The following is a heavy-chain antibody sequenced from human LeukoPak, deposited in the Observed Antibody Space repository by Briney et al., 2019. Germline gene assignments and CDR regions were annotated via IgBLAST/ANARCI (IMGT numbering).Heavy chain of an antibody. CDR3: AREKELGIVANWYFDL. J-gene: IGHJ2*01. CDR2: IIPIFGIA. V-gene: IGHV1-69*04. Sequence: AASVKVSCKASGGTFSNYAISWVRQAPGQGLEWMGRIIPIFGIANYAQRIQGRVTITADKSTSTACMELSSLRSEDTAVYYCAREKELGIVANWYFDLWGRGTLVTVSS. CDR1: GGTFSNYA. D-gene: IGHD5-12*01.